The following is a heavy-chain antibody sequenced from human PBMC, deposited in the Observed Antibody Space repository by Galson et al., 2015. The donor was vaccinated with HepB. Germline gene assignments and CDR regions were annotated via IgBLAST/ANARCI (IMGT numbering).Heavy chain of an antibody. CDR1: GYNFTDYF. CDR3: ARGNWALGGVIVPYGMDV. J-gene: IGHJ6*02. V-gene: IGHV1-2*04. Sequence: SVKVSCKASGYNFTDYFIHWVRQAPGQGLEWMGWIDPKKGGTHSAQKFQAWVTMTRDTSTNTAYMEVNSLKFDDAAVYYCARGNWALGGVIVPYGMDVWGQGTTVTVSS. CDR2: IDPKKGGT. D-gene: IGHD3-16*02.